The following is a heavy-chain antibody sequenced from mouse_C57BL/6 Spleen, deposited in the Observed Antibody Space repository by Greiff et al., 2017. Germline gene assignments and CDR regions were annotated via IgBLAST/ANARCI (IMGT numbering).Heavy chain of an antibody. CDR2: ISSGSSTI. V-gene: IGHV5-17*01. D-gene: IGHD2-5*01. CDR1: GFTFSDYG. J-gene: IGHJ1*03. CDR3: ARGYYSNYFWYFDV. Sequence: EVKLMESGGGLVKPGGSLKLSCAASGFTFSDYGMHWVRQAPEKGLEWVAYISSGSSTIYYADTVKGRFTISRDNAKNTLFLQMTSLRSEDTAMYYCARGYYSNYFWYFDVWGTGTTVTVSS.